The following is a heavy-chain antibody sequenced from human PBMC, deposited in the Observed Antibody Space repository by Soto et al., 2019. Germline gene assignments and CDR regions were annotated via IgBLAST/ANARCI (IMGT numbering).Heavy chain of an antibody. CDR2: ISYDGSNK. J-gene: IGHJ4*02. Sequence: QVQLVESGGGVVQPGRSLRLSCAASGFTFSSYAMHWVRQAPGKGLEWVAVISYDGSNKYYADSVKGRFTISRDNSKNPLYLQMHSLRAEDTAVYYCARDAQGVVNDYFDYWGQGTLVTVSS. D-gene: IGHD3-3*01. CDR3: ARDAQGVVNDYFDY. CDR1: GFTFSSYA. V-gene: IGHV3-30-3*01.